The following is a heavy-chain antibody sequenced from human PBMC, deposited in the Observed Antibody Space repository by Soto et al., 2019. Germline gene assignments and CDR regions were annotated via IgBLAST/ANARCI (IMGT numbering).Heavy chain of an antibody. V-gene: IGHV1-8*01. D-gene: IGHD3-22*01. J-gene: IGHJ3*02. CDR1: GYTFTSYD. CDR2: MNPNSGNT. CDR3: ARGAKRNYYDSSGKDAFDI. Sequence: AASVKVSCKASGYTFTSYDINWVRQATGQGLEWMGWMNPNSGNTGYAQKFQGRVTMTRNTSISTAYMELSSLRSEDTAVYYCARGAKRNYYDSSGKDAFDIWGQGTMVTVSS.